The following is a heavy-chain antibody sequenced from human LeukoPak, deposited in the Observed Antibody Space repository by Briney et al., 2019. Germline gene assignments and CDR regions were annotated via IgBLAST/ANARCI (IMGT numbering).Heavy chain of an antibody. V-gene: IGHV3-23*01. CDR2: LSGSGGST. CDR1: GFTFRSFA. CDR3: TKESLADSSFDY. J-gene: IGHJ4*02. D-gene: IGHD3-16*01. Sequence: QPGGSLRLSCAASGFTFRSFAMSWVRQAPGKGLEWVSTLSGSGGSTYFADSVKGRFTISRDNSKNTLYLQMNSLRVDDTAVYYCTKESLADSSFDYWGQGTLVTVSS.